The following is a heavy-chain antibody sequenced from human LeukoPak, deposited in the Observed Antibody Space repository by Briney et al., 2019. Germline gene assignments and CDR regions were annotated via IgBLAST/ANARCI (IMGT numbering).Heavy chain of an antibody. D-gene: IGHD3-16*01. V-gene: IGHV5-51*01. J-gene: IGHJ4*02. Sequence: GESLQISCKGSGYSFTTYWIGWVRQMPGKGLEWMGIIYPADSDTRYSPSFQGQVTISADKSINTAYLQWSSLKASDTAKYYCARHSSGPDYDYYFDYWGQGTLVTVSS. CDR3: ARHSSGPDYDYYFDY. CDR2: IYPADSDT. CDR1: GYSFTTYW.